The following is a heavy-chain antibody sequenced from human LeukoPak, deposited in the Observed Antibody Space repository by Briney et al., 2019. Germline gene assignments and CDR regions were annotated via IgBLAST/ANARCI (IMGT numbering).Heavy chain of an antibody. Sequence: MASETLSLTCDVSGGSVTSTNWWTWFRQPPGKGLEWIGEVHLDGRTNYNPSLKSRLVMSADLPENHISLKLTSVTAADTAVYHCARASRLGELSLGYWGQGTLVTVSS. J-gene: IGHJ4*02. CDR2: VHLDGRT. CDR1: GGSVTSTNW. V-gene: IGHV4-4*02. CDR3: ARASRLGELSLGY. D-gene: IGHD3-16*02.